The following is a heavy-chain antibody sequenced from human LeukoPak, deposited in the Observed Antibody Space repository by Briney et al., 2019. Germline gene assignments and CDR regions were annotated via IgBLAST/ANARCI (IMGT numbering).Heavy chain of an antibody. V-gene: IGHV1-69*06. CDR1: GGTFSSYA. Sequence: GASVKVSCKASGGTFSSYAISWVRQAPGQGLEWMGGIIPIFGTANYAQKFQGRVTITADKSTSTAYMELSSLRSEDTAVYYCARLVSQDAFDIWGQGTMVTVSS. J-gene: IGHJ3*02. CDR2: IIPIFGTA. D-gene: IGHD6-13*01. CDR3: ARLVSQDAFDI.